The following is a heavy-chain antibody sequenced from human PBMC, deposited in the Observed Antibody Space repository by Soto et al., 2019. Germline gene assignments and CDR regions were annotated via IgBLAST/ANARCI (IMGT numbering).Heavy chain of an antibody. CDR1: GGSFSGYY. CDR3: ARAGGFFDFNP. D-gene: IGHD3-16*01. J-gene: IGHJ5*02. V-gene: IGHV4-34*01. CDR2: INHSGST. Sequence: SETLSLTCAVYGGSFSGYYWSWIRQPPGKGLEWIGEINHSGSTNYNPSLKSRVTISVDTSKNQFSLKLSSVTAADTAVYYCARAGGFFDFNPWGQGTLVTVS.